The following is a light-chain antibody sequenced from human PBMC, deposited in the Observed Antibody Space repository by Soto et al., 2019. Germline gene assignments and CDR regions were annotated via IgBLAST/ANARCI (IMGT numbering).Light chain of an antibody. CDR2: KAS. CDR1: QSISSW. J-gene: IGKJ1*01. Sequence: DIQMTQSPSTLSASVGDRVTITCRASQSISSWLAWYQQKPRKAPKLLIYKASILESGVPSRFSGSGSGTEFTLTISSLQPDDFATYYCQQYNSYLWTFGQGTKV. CDR3: QQYNSYLWT. V-gene: IGKV1-5*03.